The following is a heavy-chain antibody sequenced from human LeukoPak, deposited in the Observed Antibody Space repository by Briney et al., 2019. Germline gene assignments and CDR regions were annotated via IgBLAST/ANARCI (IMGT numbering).Heavy chain of an antibody. CDR1: GFTFRTYW. D-gene: IGHD3-9*01. CDR3: ARDFDRYYFDY. J-gene: IGHJ4*02. CDR2: INTEVSST. V-gene: IGHV3-74*01. Sequence: GGSLRLSCAASGFTFRTYWMHWGRHAPGKGLMWVSRINTEVSSTSYADSVKGRFTISRDNAKNTLYVQVNSLRAEETAMYYCARDFDRYYFDYWGQGTLVTVSS.